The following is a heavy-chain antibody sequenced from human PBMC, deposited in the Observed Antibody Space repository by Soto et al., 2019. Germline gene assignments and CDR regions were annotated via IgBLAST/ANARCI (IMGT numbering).Heavy chain of an antibody. CDR2: ISTCNGNT. V-gene: IGHV1-18*04. CDR1: GYSFSDYG. Sequence: QVQLVQSGAEVKKPGASLKVSCQASGYSFSDYGIAWVRQAPGQGLAWVGWISTCNGNTNYAQKFQGRVTMTTDTSANTAYMELRSLRSDDTAMYYCARYGYSSGWYLGTGMDVWGQGTPVTVSS. CDR3: ARYGYSSGWYLGTGMDV. D-gene: IGHD6-19*01. J-gene: IGHJ6*02.